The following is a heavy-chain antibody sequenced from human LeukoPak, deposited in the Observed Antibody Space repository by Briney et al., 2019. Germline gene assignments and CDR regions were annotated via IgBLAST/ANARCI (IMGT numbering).Heavy chain of an antibody. D-gene: IGHD3-22*01. CDR1: GFSLNIYGEG. Sequence: SGPTLVNPTQTLTLTCSFSGFSLNIYGEGLAWIRQPPGKALEWLALIYWDDDKRYSTSLKDRLTIAKDTSENQAFLTMSNMDPADTATYYCAHRLRSSYDSTGYYLDTFDMWGQGTVVTVSS. CDR3: AHRLRSSYDSTGYYLDTFDM. J-gene: IGHJ3*02. CDR2: IYWDDDK. V-gene: IGHV2-5*02.